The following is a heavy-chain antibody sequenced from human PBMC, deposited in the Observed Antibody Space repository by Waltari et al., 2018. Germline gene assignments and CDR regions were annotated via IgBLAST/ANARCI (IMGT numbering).Heavy chain of an antibody. J-gene: IGHJ4*02. CDR3: ASWSAPFDY. D-gene: IGHD3-3*01. CDR2: INPNSGGT. CDR1: GYIFTAYY. Sequence: QVQLVQSGAEVKRPGASVKVSCKASGYIFTAYYMHWVRQAPGQGLEWMGWINPNSGGTNYAQKFQGRVIMTRDTSIGTVYMELSSLQSDDTAIYYCASWSAPFDYWGQGTLVTVSS. V-gene: IGHV1-2*02.